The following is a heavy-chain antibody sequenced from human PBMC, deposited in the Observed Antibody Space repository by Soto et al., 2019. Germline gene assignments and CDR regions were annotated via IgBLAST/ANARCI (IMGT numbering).Heavy chain of an antibody. J-gene: IGHJ3*02. CDR2: IRANDESI. CDR3: ARETLRDAIDI. Sequence: PGGSLRLSCVASGFDFRSYEMNWGRQGPGKGLEWVSNIRANDESIYYADSVKGRVSVSRDNAKNSLFLEMNSLRVDDTAVYYCARETLRDAIDIWGQGTMVTVSS. CDR1: GFDFRSYE. V-gene: IGHV3-48*03.